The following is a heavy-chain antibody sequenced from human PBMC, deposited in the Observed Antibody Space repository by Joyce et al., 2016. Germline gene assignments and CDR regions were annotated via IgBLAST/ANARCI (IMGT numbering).Heavy chain of an antibody. J-gene: IGHJ4*02. V-gene: IGHV4-34*01. Sequence: QVQLQQWGAGLLKPSETLSLTCAVSGGPFRGFFWTWVRQPPGKGLEWIGDINNSGVTNYNPFLKTRVTFSVDTSKNQFSLKLTSLSAADTAVYYCARSQWLAPLMYWGQGTPVTVSS. D-gene: IGHD6-19*01. CDR2: INNSGVT. CDR3: ARSQWLAPLMY. CDR1: GGPFRGFF.